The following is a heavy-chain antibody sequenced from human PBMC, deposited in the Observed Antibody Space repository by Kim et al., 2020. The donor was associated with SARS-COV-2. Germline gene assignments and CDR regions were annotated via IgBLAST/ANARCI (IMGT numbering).Heavy chain of an antibody. CDR1: GGSFSGYY. V-gene: IGHV4-34*01. Sequence: SETLSLTCAVYGGSFSGYYWSWIRQPPGKGLEWIGEINHSGSTNYNPSLKSRVTISVDTSKNQFSLKLSSVTAADTAVYYCARDRATVTTNLPYYYYYY. D-gene: IGHD4-17*01. CDR3: ARDRATVTTNLPYYYYYY. J-gene: IGHJ6*03. CDR2: INHSGST.